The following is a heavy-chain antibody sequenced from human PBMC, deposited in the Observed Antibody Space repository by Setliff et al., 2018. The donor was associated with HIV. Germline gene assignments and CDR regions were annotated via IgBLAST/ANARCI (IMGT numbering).Heavy chain of an antibody. V-gene: IGHV1-46*01. CDR3: ARDPAPSSSASYFQH. Sequence: ASVMVSCKASGYTFTSYYMHWVRQAPGQGLEWMGIINPSSGSTTYAQKFQGRVTMTRDTSTSTVDMELSSRRSEDTAVYYCARDPAPSSSASYFQHWGQGTPVTVSS. D-gene: IGHD6-6*01. CDR2: INPSSGST. J-gene: IGHJ1*01. CDR1: GYTFTSYY.